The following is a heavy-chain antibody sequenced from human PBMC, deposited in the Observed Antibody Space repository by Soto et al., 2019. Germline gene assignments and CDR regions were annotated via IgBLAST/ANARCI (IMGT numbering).Heavy chain of an antibody. V-gene: IGHV3-48*02. CDR3: ARTAWVWGMEFDY. Sequence: QLVESGGGLVQPGGSLRLSCAASGFTISPYWIHWVRQAPGEGLEWVSYISSSSSTIYYADSVKGRFTISRDNAKNSLYLQMNSLRDEDTAVYYCARTAWVWGMEFDYWGQGTLVTVSS. J-gene: IGHJ4*02. CDR1: GFTISPYW. D-gene: IGHD3-16*01. CDR2: ISSSSSTI.